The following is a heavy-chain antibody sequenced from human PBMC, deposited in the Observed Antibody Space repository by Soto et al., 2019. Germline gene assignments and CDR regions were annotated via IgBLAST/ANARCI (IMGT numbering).Heavy chain of an antibody. Sequence: EVHLLESGGGLVQPGGSLRLSCAASGFTFSNYAMTWVRQAPGKGLEWVSVISGTGGGTNNADSAKGRFTTSRDNSKNTLYRQMNSLRAEDTAVYYCAKRAFYGSGIPNYYGMDVCGQGTAVTVSS. V-gene: IGHV3-23*01. CDR2: ISGTGGGT. J-gene: IGHJ6*02. CDR3: AKRAFYGSGIPNYYGMDV. CDR1: GFTFSNYA. D-gene: IGHD3-10*01.